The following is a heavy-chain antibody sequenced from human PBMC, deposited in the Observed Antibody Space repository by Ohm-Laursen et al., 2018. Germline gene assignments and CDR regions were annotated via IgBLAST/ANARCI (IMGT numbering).Heavy chain of an antibody. V-gene: IGHV3-48*01. CDR2: IDASGGTI. CDR1: GLTFSTYS. Sequence: SLRLSCTASGLTFSTYSMNWVRQAPGKGLEWLSYIDASGGTIYYADSMEGRFTISRDNAKNELYLQMNGLRGEDTAVYYCARGAPFYGGFDYWGQGTLVTVSS. D-gene: IGHD4-17*01. CDR3: ARGAPFYGGFDY. J-gene: IGHJ4*02.